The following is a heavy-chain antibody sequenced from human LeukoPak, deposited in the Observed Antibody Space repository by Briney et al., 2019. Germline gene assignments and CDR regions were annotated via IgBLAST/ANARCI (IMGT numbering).Heavy chain of an antibody. Sequence: GGSLRLSCAASGFTFHDNAMHWVRQAPGKGLEWVSLLSGDGGRTYNADSLKGRFTISRDNSKSSLYLQMNSLRTEDTALYYCAKDRGISAAYWYFDLWGRGTLVTVSS. CDR1: GFTFHDNA. V-gene: IGHV3-43*02. CDR3: AKDRGISAAYWYFDL. J-gene: IGHJ2*01. CDR2: LSGDGGRT. D-gene: IGHD6-13*01.